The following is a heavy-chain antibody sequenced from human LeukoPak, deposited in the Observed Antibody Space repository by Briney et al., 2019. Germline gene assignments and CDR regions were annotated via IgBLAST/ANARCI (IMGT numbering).Heavy chain of an antibody. CDR1: GGSFSGYY. Sequence: SETLSLTCAVYGGSFSGYYWGWIRQPPGKGLEWIGEINHSGSTNYNPSLKSRVTISVDTSKNQFSLKLSSVTAADTAVYYCARREVRRDYDFWSGYWDYFDYWGQGTLVTVSS. V-gene: IGHV4-34*01. J-gene: IGHJ4*02. CDR2: INHSGST. CDR3: ARREVRRDYDFWSGYWDYFDY. D-gene: IGHD3-3*01.